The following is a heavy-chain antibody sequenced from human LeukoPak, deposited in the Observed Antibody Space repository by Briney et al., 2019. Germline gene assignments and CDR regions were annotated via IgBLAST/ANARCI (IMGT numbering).Heavy chain of an antibody. CDR3: ATCRDGYKIFDY. CDR2: FDPEDGET. D-gene: IGHD5-24*01. V-gene: IGHV1-24*01. Sequence: ASVKVSCKVSGYTLTELSMHWVRQAPGKGLEWMGGFDPEDGETIYAQKFQGRVTMTEDTSTDTTYMELSSLRSEDTAVYYCATCRDGYKIFDYWGQGILVTVSS. CDR1: GYTLTELS. J-gene: IGHJ4*02.